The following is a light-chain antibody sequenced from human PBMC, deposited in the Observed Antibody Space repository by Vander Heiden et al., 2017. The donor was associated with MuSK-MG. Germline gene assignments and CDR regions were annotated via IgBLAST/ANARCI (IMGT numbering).Light chain of an antibody. CDR1: RSDVGRYNL. CDR3: SSYAGDYTHG. CDR2: EGI. Sequence: QSALTPPASVSGSTGQSVPLPCTGVRSDVGRYNLVSWYQQVPAKAPKRRWYEGIERPSGVSDRFSGSKSGNTASLTISGRQVEDEGDDDCSSYAGDYTHGFGGGTRLTVL. V-gene: IGLV2-23*01. J-gene: IGLJ3*02.